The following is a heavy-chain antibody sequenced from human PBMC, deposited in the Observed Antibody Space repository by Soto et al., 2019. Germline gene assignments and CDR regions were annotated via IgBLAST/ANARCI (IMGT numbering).Heavy chain of an antibody. CDR3: AGFGVGDRDDK. CDR1: GSYITSGDYH. J-gene: IGHJ4*02. CDR2: ISQSETT. D-gene: IGHD2-8*01. Sequence: QVRLQESGPGLVKASQTLSLTCSVSGSYITSGDYHWTWIRQAPGKGLEWIGYISQSETTYYSPALKNRIIISSDFSMNQFSLRLNYVTAADTAVYFCAGFGVGDRDDKWGQGTLVPVSS. V-gene: IGHV4-30-4*01.